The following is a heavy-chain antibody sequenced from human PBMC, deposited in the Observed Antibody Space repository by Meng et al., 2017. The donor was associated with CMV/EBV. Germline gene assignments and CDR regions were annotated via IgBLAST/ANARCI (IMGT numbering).Heavy chain of an antibody. V-gene: IGHV3-53*01. CDR2: IYSGGST. CDR3: TLTQDYYYGMDV. D-gene: IGHD2-15*01. Sequence: GESLKISCAASGFTVSSNYMSWVRQAPGKGPEWVSVIYSGGSTYYADSVKGRFTISRDNSKNTLYLQMNSLRAEDTAVYYCTLTQDYYYGMDVWGQGTTVTVSS. J-gene: IGHJ6*02. CDR1: GFTVSSNY.